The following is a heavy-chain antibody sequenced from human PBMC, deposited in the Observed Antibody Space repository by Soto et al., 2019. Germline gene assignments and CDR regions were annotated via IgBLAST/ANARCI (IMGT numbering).Heavy chain of an antibody. CDR2: VNPSGGST. V-gene: IGHV1-46*01. CDR3: AREENCSGGTCYSEYFHP. J-gene: IGHJ1*01. D-gene: IGHD2-15*01. CDR1: GYLFTAYS. Sequence: ASVKVSCKASGYLFTAYSMHWVRLAPGQGLEWMGVVNPSGGSTKYAQNFQGRVTMTRDTSTTTIYMELSSLRSDDTAIYYCAREENCSGGTCYSEYFHPWGQGTLVTVSS.